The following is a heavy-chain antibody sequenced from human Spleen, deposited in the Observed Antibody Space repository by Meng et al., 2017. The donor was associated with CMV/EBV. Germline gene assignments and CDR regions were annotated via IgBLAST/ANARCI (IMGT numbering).Heavy chain of an antibody. CDR1: GFTFSSYS. CDR3: AKDRGYYDSSGYLI. D-gene: IGHD3-22*01. Sequence: GESLKISCVASGFTFSSYSMIWVRQAPGKGLEWVSAITSGGTYMFYADLVKGRFTISRDDSKSTLYLQMNSLRDDDTAVYYCAKDRGYYDSSGYLIWGQGTLVTVSS. V-gene: IGHV3-21*04. J-gene: IGHJ4*02. CDR2: ITSGGTYM.